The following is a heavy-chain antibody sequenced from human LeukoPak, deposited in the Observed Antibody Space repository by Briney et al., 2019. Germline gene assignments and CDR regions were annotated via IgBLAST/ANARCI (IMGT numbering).Heavy chain of an antibody. J-gene: IGHJ4*02. CDR2: ISSSGSTI. Sequence: GGSLRLSCAASGFTFSRYEMNWVRQAPGKGLEWVSYISSSGSTIYYADSVKGRFTISRDNAKNSLYLQMNSLRAEDTAVYYCARDRNYYHYWGQGTLVTVSS. D-gene: IGHD1-7*01. CDR1: GFTFSRYE. CDR3: ARDRNYYHY. V-gene: IGHV3-48*03.